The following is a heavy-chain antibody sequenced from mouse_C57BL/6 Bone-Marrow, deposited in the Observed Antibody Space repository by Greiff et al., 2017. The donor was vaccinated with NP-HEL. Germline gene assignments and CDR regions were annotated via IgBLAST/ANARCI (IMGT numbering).Heavy chain of an antibody. V-gene: IGHV5-9*01. CDR3: ARHGTTVVYFDY. J-gene: IGHJ2*01. D-gene: IGHD1-1*01. CDR2: ISGGGGNT. Sequence: EVNLVESGGGLVKPGGSLKLSCAASGFTFSSYTMSWVRQTPEKRLEWVATISGGGGNTYYPDSVKGRFTISRDNAKNTLYLQMSSLRSEDTALYYCARHGTTVVYFDYWGQGTTLTVSS. CDR1: GFTFSSYT.